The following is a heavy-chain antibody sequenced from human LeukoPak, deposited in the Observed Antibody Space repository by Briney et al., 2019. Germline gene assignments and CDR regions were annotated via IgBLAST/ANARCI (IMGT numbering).Heavy chain of an antibody. Sequence: SETLSLTCTVSGGSISSTTYYWDWIRQPPGKGLEWIGTIYYSGSTYYNPSLKSRVTISVDTSKNEFSLNLSSVTAADTAVYYCARERGYYDSSGYLDYWGQGTLVTVSS. V-gene: IGHV4-39*02. D-gene: IGHD3-22*01. CDR3: ARERGYYDSSGYLDY. CDR1: GGSISSTTYY. CDR2: IYYSGST. J-gene: IGHJ4*02.